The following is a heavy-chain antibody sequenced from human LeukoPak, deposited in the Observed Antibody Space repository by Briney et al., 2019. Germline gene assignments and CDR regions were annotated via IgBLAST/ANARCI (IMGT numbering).Heavy chain of an antibody. CDR2: IYPGDSDT. D-gene: IGHD5-18*01. J-gene: IGHJ4*02. Sequence: GESLKISCQASGYSFTSYWIGWVRQMPGKGLEWMGIIYPGDSDTRYSPSFQGQVTISADKSISTAYLQWSSLKASDTAVYYCAGSKGYSYANYFDYWGQGTLVTVSS. CDR1: GYSFTSYW. CDR3: AGSKGYSYANYFDY. V-gene: IGHV5-51*01.